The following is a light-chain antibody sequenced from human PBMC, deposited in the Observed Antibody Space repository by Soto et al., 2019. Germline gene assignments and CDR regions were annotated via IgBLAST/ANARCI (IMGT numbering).Light chain of an antibody. J-gene: IGLJ2*01. Sequence: QSVLSQSPSASGTPGQRVTISCSGRTSNIGTNAVNWYHQLPGTAPKLLIYSNDQRPSAVPGRFSGSKSGTSASLAISGLLSEDEADYYCATWDDSLNVVFGGGTKLTVL. CDR3: ATWDDSLNVV. CDR1: TSNIGTNA. V-gene: IGLV1-44*01. CDR2: SND.